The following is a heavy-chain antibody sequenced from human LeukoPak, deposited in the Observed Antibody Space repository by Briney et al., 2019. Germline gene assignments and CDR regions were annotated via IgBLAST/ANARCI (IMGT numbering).Heavy chain of an antibody. CDR3: AKDKRYYGSGSPSGWFDP. CDR2: ISSSSSTI. J-gene: IGHJ5*02. D-gene: IGHD3-10*01. CDR1: GFTFSSYS. V-gene: IGHV3-48*04. Sequence: GGSLRLSCAASGFTFSSYSMNWVRQAPGKGLEWVSYISSSSSTIYYADSVKGRFTISRDNAKNSLYLQMNSLRAEDTALYYCAKDKRYYGSGSPSGWFDPWGQGTLVTVSS.